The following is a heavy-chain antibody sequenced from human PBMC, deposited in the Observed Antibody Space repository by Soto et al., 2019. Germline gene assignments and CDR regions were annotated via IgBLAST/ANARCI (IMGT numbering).Heavy chain of an antibody. D-gene: IGHD2-2*01. CDR1: GYSFTTNW. CDR3: ARLIGSSSWFDL. J-gene: IGHJ5*02. CDR2: IFPDDSDT. Sequence: GESLKISCKVSGYSFTTNWIAWVRQRPGKGLEWMGSIFPDDSDTRYSPSFQGQVTISVDKAVTTAYLQWSSLKASDSAMYYCARLIGSSSWFDLWGQGALVTSPQ. V-gene: IGHV5-51*01.